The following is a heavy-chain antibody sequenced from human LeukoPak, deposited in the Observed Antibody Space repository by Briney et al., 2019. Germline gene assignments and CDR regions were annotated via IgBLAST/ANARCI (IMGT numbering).Heavy chain of an antibody. CDR3: ARDRPSDIVVVPAAGSRDAFDI. Sequence: GASVKVSCKASGGTFSSYAISWVRQAPGQGLEWMGRIIPILGIANYAQKFQGRVTITADKSTSTAYMELSSLRSEDTAVYYCARDRPSDIVVVPAAGSRDAFDIWGQGTMVTVSS. D-gene: IGHD2-2*01. V-gene: IGHV1-69*04. CDR2: IIPILGIA. J-gene: IGHJ3*02. CDR1: GGTFSSYA.